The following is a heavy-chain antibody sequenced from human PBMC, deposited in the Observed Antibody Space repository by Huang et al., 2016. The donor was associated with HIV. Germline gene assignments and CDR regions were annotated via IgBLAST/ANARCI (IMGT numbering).Heavy chain of an antibody. CDR2: ISASGDTT. Sequence: EVQLLESGGGLVQPGGSLRLSCAASGLTFDNSAMTWVRQAPGKGLEWVSGISASGDTTYSSDFVKGRCTISRDNSKKTLYLQMNSLRAEDTAVYYCAKAPGWYFIFDNWGQGTLVTVSS. CDR3: AKAPGWYFIFDN. CDR1: GLTFDNSA. V-gene: IGHV3-23*01. J-gene: IGHJ4*02. D-gene: IGHD6-19*01.